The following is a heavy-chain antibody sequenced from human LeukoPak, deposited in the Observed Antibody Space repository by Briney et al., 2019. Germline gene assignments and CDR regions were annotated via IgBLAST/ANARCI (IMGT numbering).Heavy chain of an antibody. CDR3: AREGAYCSSTSCYNWFDP. Sequence: SETLSLTCTVSGGSISSYYWSWIRQPAGKGLEWIGRIYTSGSTNYNPSLKSRVTMSVDTSKNQFSLKLSSVTAAGTAVYYCAREGAYCSSTSCYNWFDPWGQGTLVTVS. CDR2: IYTSGST. V-gene: IGHV4-4*07. CDR1: GGSISSYY. J-gene: IGHJ5*02. D-gene: IGHD2-2*01.